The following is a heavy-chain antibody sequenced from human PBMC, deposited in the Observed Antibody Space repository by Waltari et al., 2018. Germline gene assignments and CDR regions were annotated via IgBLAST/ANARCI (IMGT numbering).Heavy chain of an antibody. J-gene: IGHJ5*02. CDR1: GG. CDR2: IYYSGST. V-gene: IGHV4-39*01. D-gene: IGHD3-3*01. Sequence: GPGLVKPSETLSLTCTVSGGGSRQPPGKGLEWIGSIYYSGSTYYNPSLKSRVTISVDTSKNQFSLKLSSVTAADTAVYYCARHPTSTIFGVVIHNWFDPWGQGTLVTVSS. CDR3: ARHPTSTIFGVVIHNWFDP.